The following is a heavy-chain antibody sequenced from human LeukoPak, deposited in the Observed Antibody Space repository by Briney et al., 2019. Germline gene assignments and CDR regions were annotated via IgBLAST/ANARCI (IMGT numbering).Heavy chain of an antibody. CDR1: GGSISSGGYS. D-gene: IGHD3-10*01. V-gene: IGHV4-30-2*01. CDR3: ARGCGSGSYSYYFDY. CDR2: IYHSGST. Sequence: SQTLSLTCAVSGGSISSGGYSWSWLRQPPGTGLEWIGYIYHSGSTYYNPSLKSRVTISVDRSKNQFSLKLSSVTAADTAVYYCARGCGSGSYSYYFDYWGQGTRVTVSS. J-gene: IGHJ4*02.